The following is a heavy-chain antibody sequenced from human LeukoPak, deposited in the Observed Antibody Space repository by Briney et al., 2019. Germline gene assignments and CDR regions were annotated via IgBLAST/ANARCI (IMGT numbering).Heavy chain of an antibody. CDR2: TYYSGST. CDR1: GGSVSSNTCF. J-gene: IGHJ4*02. CDR3: ARHAAVGFCSSANCPTFDS. Sequence: PSETLSLTCTVSGGSVSSNTCFWGWIRQSPGKGLEWIGSTYYSGSTYYSPSLKSRVTISIDTSKNQFSLKLTSVTASDTAVFYCARHAAVGFCSSANCPTFDSWGQGALVTVSS. D-gene: IGHD2-2*01. V-gene: IGHV4-39*01.